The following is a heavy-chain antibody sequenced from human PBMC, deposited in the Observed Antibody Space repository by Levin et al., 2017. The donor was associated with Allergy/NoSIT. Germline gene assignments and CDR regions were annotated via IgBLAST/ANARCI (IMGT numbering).Heavy chain of an antibody. Sequence: GGSLRLSCAASGFTFSSYGIHWVRQAPGKGLEWVSVISYDGSYKNYADSVKGRFTISRDNSKNTVYLQMNSLRVEDTAVYYCAKDRAGLVVTSPYYYGLDVWGQGTTVTFSS. CDR1: GFTFSSYG. CDR3: AKDRAGLVVTSPYYYGLDV. CDR2: ISYDGSYK. D-gene: IGHD3/OR15-3a*01. J-gene: IGHJ6*02. V-gene: IGHV3-30*18.